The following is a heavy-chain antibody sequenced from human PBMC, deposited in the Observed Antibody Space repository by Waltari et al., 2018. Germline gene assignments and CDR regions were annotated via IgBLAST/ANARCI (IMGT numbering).Heavy chain of an antibody. CDR2: IYYSGST. CDR1: GGSISSSSYY. J-gene: IGHJ4*02. V-gene: IGHV4-39*01. D-gene: IGHD6-19*01. Sequence: QLQLQESGPGLVKPSETLSLTCTVSGGSISSSSYYWGWIRQPPGKGLEWIGSIYYSGSTYYNPSLKRRVTISVDTSKNQFSLKLSSVTAADTAVYYCARRRSGLYYFDYWGQGTLVTVSS. CDR3: ARRRSGLYYFDY.